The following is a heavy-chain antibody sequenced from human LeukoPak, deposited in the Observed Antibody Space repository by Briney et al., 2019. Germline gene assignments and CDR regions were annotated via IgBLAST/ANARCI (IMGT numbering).Heavy chain of an antibody. J-gene: IGHJ4*02. V-gene: IGHV3-33*06. Sequence: PGGSLRLSCAASGFTFSSYGMHWVRQAPGKGLEWVAVIWYDGSNKYYADSVKGRFTISRDNSKNTLYLQMNSLRAEDTAVYYCAKELAVAGTGVFDYWGQGTLVTVSS. CDR3: AKELAVAGTGVFDY. CDR2: IWYDGSNK. D-gene: IGHD6-19*01. CDR1: GFTFSSYG.